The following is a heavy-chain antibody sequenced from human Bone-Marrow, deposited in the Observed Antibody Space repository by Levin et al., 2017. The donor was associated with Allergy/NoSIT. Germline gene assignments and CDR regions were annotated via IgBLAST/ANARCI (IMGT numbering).Heavy chain of an antibody. CDR1: GGSISNYY. Sequence: KSSETLSLTCTVSGGSISNYYWSWIRQPPGKELEWIGFIYYSGSTIYNPSLKSRVTISVDTSKNQFSLKLSSVTAADTAVYYCARDEVYCSGGSCPHHMDVWGQGTAVTVSS. D-gene: IGHD2-15*01. CDR2: IYYSGST. J-gene: IGHJ6*02. V-gene: IGHV4-59*01. CDR3: ARDEVYCSGGSCPHHMDV.